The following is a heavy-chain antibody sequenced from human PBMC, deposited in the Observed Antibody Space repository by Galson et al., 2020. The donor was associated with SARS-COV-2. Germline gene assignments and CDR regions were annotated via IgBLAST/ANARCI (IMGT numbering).Heavy chain of an antibody. D-gene: IGHD3-9*01. CDR3: AKEVPMTGRTDEYFQH. J-gene: IGHJ1*01. CDR1: GFTFSNCP. V-gene: IGHV3-23*01. Sequence: GGSLRLSCAASGFTFSNCPMSWVRQAPGQGLEWVSEIRGSGDTTYYADSVKGRFTIYRDTSKNTLYLQINSLRAEDTATYYCAKEVPMTGRTDEYFQHWGQGTLVTVSS. CDR2: IRGSGDTT.